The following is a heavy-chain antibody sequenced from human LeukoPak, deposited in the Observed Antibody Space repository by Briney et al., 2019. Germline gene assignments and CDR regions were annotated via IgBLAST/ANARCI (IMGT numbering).Heavy chain of an antibody. J-gene: IGHJ4*02. CDR2: IRGNSYGGTT. V-gene: IGHV3-49*03. Sequence: GGSLRLSCTASGFSFGDYGLSWFRQSPGKGLEWVGFIRGNSYGGTTHYAASVQGRFTISRDDSQSTAYLQMNSLKSEDTALYYCTRIYGSGTFLPDYWGQGTLVTVSS. D-gene: IGHD3-10*01. CDR1: GFSFGDYG. CDR3: TRIYGSGTFLPDY.